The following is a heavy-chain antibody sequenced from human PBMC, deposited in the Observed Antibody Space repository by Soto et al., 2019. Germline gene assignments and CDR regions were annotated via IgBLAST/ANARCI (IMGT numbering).Heavy chain of an antibody. Sequence: QVQLQESGPGLVKPSQTLSLTCTVSGVSISSGDYYWSWIRQPPGKGLEWIGYIYYSGSTYYNPSLKSRVTISVDTSKNQFSLKLSSVTAADTAVYYCARVDNWSDLPYYYYGMDVWGKGTTVTVSS. D-gene: IGHD1-1*01. CDR2: IYYSGST. CDR1: GVSISSGDYY. V-gene: IGHV4-30-4*01. J-gene: IGHJ6*04. CDR3: ARVDNWSDLPYYYYGMDV.